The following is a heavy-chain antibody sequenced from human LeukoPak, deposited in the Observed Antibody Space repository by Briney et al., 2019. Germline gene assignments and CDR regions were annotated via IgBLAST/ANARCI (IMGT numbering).Heavy chain of an antibody. CDR1: GGSISSYY. J-gene: IGHJ4*02. CDR3: ARGCSSTSCPIDY. V-gene: IGHV4-59*01. CDR2: IYYSGSI. Sequence: PSETLSLTCTVSGGSISSYYWSWIRQPPGKGLEWIGYIYYSGSINYNPSLKSRVTISVDTSKNQFSLKLSSVTAADTAVYYCARGCSSTSCPIDYWGQGTLVTVSS. D-gene: IGHD2-2*01.